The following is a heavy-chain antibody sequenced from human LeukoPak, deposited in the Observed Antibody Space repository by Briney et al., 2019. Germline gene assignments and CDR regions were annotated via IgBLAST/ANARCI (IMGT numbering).Heavy chain of an antibody. CDR1: GFTLSSFG. J-gene: IGHJ6*02. Sequence: PGGSLRLSCAASGFTLSSFGLNWVRQAPGKGLEWVSLITSSGYIEYANSVKGRFTVSRDNAKSSVHLQMDSLRSEDTAVYYCASSDTAMVNYWGQGTTVTVSS. V-gene: IGHV3-21*04. D-gene: IGHD5-18*01. CDR2: ITSSGYI. CDR3: ASSDTAMVNY.